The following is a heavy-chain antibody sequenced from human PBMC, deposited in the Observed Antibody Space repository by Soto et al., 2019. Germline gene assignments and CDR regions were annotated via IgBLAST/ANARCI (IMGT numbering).Heavy chain of an antibody. CDR2: LSDSGDKT. J-gene: IGHJ4*02. CDR3: AKDSGYDSTD. CDR1: GFTFSSYG. D-gene: IGHD3-22*01. Sequence: EVQLLESGGGLVQPGGSLRLSCAASGFTFSSYGMSWVRQAPGKGLEWISGLSDSGDKTYYADSVKGRFTISRDTSKNTLYLQMSSLRVEDTAVYCCAKDSGYDSTDWGQGTLVIVSS. V-gene: IGHV3-23*01.